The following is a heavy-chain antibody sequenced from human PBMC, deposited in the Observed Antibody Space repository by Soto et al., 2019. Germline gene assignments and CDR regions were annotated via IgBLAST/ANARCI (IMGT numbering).Heavy chain of an antibody. CDR1: GFTFGDYA. CDR3: TRGGRTTHYYGMDV. V-gene: IGHV3-49*03. J-gene: IGHJ6*02. CDR2: IRSKAYGGTT. Sequence: PGGSLRLSCTASGFTFGDYAMSWFRQAPGKGLEWVGFIRSKAYGGTTEYAASVKGRFTISRGDSKSIAYLQMNSLKTEDTAVYYCTRGGRTTHYYGMDVWGQGTTVTVSS. D-gene: IGHD1-1*01.